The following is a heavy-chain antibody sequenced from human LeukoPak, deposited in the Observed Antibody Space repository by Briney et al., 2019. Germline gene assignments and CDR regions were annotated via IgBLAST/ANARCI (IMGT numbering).Heavy chain of an antibody. V-gene: IGHV3-48*03. CDR3: AELGITMIGGA. CDR2: ISSSGSTI. D-gene: IGHD3-10*02. CDR1: GFTFSTYA. Sequence: GRSLRLSCAASGFTFSTYAMSWVRQAPGKGLEWVSYISSSGSTIYYADSVKGRFTISRDNAKNSLYLQMNSLRAEDTAVYYCAELGITMIGGAWGKGTTVTISS. J-gene: IGHJ6*04.